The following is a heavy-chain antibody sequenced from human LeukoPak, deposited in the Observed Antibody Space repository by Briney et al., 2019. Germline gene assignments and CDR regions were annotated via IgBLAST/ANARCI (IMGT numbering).Heavy chain of an antibody. CDR3: ARLPIQLWFYFDY. V-gene: IGHV4-30-2*01. J-gene: IGHJ4*02. Sequence: PSETLSLTCTVSGGSVSSGGYYWSWIRQPPGKGLEWIGYIYHSGSTYYNPSLKSRVTISVDRSKNQFSLKLSSVTAADTAVYYCARLPIQLWFYFDYWGQGTLVTVSS. CDR1: GGSVSSGGYY. D-gene: IGHD5-18*01. CDR2: IYHSGST.